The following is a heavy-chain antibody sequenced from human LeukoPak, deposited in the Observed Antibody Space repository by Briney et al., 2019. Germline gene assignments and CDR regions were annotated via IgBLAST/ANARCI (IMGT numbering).Heavy chain of an antibody. D-gene: IGHD3-10*01. CDR1: GDTFTGDY. J-gene: IGHJ5*02. CDR3: ARGGSGCYFSWLDP. CDR2: INPNSGGP. V-gene: IGHV1-2*02. Sequence: ASLKVSCAASGDTFTGDYIHSVRHAPGQRLECVGWINPNSGGPNYAQKFQGRVTMTRDTSISTAYMELSRVRSDAPAVYYCARGGSGCYFSWLDPWGEGALVTVS.